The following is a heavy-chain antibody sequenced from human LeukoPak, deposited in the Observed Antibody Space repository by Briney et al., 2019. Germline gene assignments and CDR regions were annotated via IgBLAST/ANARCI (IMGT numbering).Heavy chain of an antibody. CDR1: GGSISPYY. CDR2: IYYSGST. CDR3: ARDYGFGGYYYYGMDV. J-gene: IGHJ6*02. Sequence: PSETLSLTCTVSGGSISPYYWSWIRQPPGKGLEWIGYIYYSGSTNYNPSLKSRVIISVDTSKNQFSLKLSSVTAADTAVYYCARDYGFGGYYYYGMDVWGQGTTVTVSS. D-gene: IGHD3-10*01. V-gene: IGHV4-59*01.